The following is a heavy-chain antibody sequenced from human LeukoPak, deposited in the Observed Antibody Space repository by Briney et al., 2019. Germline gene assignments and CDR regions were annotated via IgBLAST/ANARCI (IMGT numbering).Heavy chain of an antibody. V-gene: IGHV3-48*04. D-gene: IGHD3-3*01. Sequence: PGGSLRLSCAASGFTFSSYSMNWVRQAPGKGLEWVSYISSSSSTIYYADSVKGRFTISRDNAKNSLYLQMNSLRAEDTAVYYCARGDDFWSGYSYYYMDVWGKGTTVTVSS. CDR2: ISSSSSTI. J-gene: IGHJ6*03. CDR3: ARGDDFWSGYSYYYMDV. CDR1: GFTFSSYS.